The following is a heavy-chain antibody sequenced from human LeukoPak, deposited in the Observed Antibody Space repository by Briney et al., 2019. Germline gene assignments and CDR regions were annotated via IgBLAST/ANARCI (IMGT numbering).Heavy chain of an antibody. Sequence: QPGESLRLSCAAAGFTSSWHWMDWVRQAPGKGLQWVAHIRQDGKEKFYVDSVKGRFTISRDNARNSLFLQMNNLRAEDSGVYFCARSVNSSFDTWGQGTLVTVSS. CDR2: IRQDGKEK. V-gene: IGHV3-7*04. CDR1: GFTSSWHW. D-gene: IGHD5/OR15-5a*01. J-gene: IGHJ4*02. CDR3: ARSVNSSFDT.